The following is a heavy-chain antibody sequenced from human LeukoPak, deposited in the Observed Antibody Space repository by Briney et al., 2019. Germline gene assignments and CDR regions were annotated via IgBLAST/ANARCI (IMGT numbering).Heavy chain of an antibody. J-gene: IGHJ2*01. D-gene: IGHD6-19*01. Sequence: PSETLSLTCAVYGGSFSGYYWSWIRQPPGKGLEWIGEINHSGSTNYNPSLKSRVTISVDTSKNQFSLKLSSVTAADTAVYYCARRSSGWSSYWYFDLWGRGTLVTVS. CDR3: ARRSSGWSSYWYFDL. V-gene: IGHV4-34*01. CDR2: INHSGST. CDR1: GGSFSGYY.